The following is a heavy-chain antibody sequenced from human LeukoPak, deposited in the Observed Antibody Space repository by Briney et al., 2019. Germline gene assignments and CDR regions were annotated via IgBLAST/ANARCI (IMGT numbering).Heavy chain of an antibody. CDR1: GITFSNYA. D-gene: IGHD3-10*01. CDR3: AKDYYGSGSNFDY. CDR2: IGGSGGST. J-gene: IGHJ4*02. Sequence: PGGSLRLSCAASGITFSNYAMTWVRQAPGKGLEWVSGIGGSGGSTYYADSVKGRFTISRDNSKNTLYLQMNSLRAEDTAVYYCAKDYYGSGSNFDYWGQGTLVTVSS. V-gene: IGHV3-23*01.